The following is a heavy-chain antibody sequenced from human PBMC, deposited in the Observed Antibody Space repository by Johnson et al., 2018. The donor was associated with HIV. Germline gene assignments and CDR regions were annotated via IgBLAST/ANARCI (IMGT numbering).Heavy chain of an antibody. CDR3: ARRAFEWELPGGAFDI. J-gene: IGHJ3*02. D-gene: IGHD1-26*01. CDR2: INWNGGST. Sequence: MQLVESGGGVVRPGGSLRLSFAASGFTFDDYGMTWVRQAPGKGLEWVSGINWNGGSTGYVDSVKGRFTISRDNAKNSLYLQMNSLRAEDTALYYCARRAFEWELPGGAFDIWGQGTMVTVSS. V-gene: IGHV3-20*03. CDR1: GFTFDDYG.